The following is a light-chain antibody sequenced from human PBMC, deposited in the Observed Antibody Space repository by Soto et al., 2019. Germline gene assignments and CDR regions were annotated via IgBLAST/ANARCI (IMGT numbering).Light chain of an antibody. CDR2: GAS. J-gene: IGKJ5*01. Sequence: EIELTQSPGTLSLSPGERATLSCRASQSVSSSYLAWYQQKPGQAPRLLIYGASSRATGIPDRFSGSGSGTDFTLTIIRLEPEDFAVYYCQQYGSSPTFGQGTRLEIK. V-gene: IGKV3-20*01. CDR3: QQYGSSPT. CDR1: QSVSSSY.